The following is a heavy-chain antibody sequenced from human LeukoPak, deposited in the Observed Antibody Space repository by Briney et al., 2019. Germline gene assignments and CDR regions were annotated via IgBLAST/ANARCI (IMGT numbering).Heavy chain of an antibody. CDR1: GGSVSSEVYY. CDR2: IYNSGST. CDR3: ARRGGYKYGYNY. J-gene: IGHJ4*02. Sequence: SETLSLTCTVSGGSVSSEVYYLSWIRLPPGKGLEWVGYIYNSGSTNYNPSLKSRVTISVDASKNQFSLKLSSVTAADTAVYYCARRGGYKYGYNYWGQGILVTVSS. D-gene: IGHD5-18*01. V-gene: IGHV4-61*08.